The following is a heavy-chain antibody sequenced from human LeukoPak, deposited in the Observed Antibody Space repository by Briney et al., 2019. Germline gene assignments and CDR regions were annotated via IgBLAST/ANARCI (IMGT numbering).Heavy chain of an antibody. J-gene: IGHJ5*01. D-gene: IGHD6-19*01. V-gene: IGHV4-39*07. CDR2: IYYSGIT. CDR1: GVSISTIGYY. Sequence: SETLSLTCTVSGVSISTIGYYWGWIRQPPGKGLEWIGRIYYSGITYYNPSLKSRVTISIDTSNNQFSLTLSSVTAADTAFYYCARDPKSAVAADWFDPWGQGTLVTVSS. CDR3: ARDPKSAVAADWFDP.